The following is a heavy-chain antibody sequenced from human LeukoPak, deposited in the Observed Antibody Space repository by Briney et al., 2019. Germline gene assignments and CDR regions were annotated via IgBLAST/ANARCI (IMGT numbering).Heavy chain of an antibody. Sequence: SETLSHTRTLPGYSLSIGYYWSWIRQPPGKGLEWMALIYYSGNTNYNPSLKSRVTMSVVTSKNQFSLKLSSVTAAGTAVYYCARGRISMVRGVIFYYMDVWGKGTTVTISS. J-gene: IGHJ6*03. D-gene: IGHD3-10*01. V-gene: IGHV4-59*12. CDR1: GYSLSIGYY. CDR3: ARGRISMVRGVIFYYMDV. CDR2: IYYSGNT.